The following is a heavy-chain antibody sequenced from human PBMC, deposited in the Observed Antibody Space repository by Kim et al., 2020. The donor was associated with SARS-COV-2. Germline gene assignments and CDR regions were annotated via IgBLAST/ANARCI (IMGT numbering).Heavy chain of an antibody. V-gene: IGHV1-46*01. CDR1: GYTFTSYY. D-gene: IGHD6-19*01. CDR3: ARDLSLGIAVAVQNYYYYYG. J-gene: IGHJ6*01. Sequence: ASVKVSCKASGYTFTSYYMHWVRQAPGQGLEWMGIINPGGSTSYAQKFQGRVTMTRDTSTSTVYMELSSLRSEDTAVYYCARDLSLGIAVAVQNYYYYYG. CDR2: INPGGST.